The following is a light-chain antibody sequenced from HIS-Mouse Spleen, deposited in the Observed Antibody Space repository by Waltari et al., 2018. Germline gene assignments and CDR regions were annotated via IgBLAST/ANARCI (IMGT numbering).Light chain of an antibody. Sequence: QSALPQPAPVPVSPGQSITISCTGPSSDCGSSKLVHWYQQHPGKAPKLMIYEGSKRPSGVSNRFSGSKSGNTASLTISGLQAEDEADYYCCSYAGSSTFVVVFGGGTKLTVL. J-gene: IGLJ2*01. V-gene: IGLV2-23*03. CDR2: EGS. CDR1: SSDCGSSKL. CDR3: CSYAGSSTFVVV.